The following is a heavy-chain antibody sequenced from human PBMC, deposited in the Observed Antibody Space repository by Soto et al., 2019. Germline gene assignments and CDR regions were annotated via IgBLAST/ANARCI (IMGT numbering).Heavy chain of an antibody. CDR3: ARGYSSGWGDYYYGMDV. CDR2: IIPIFGTA. D-gene: IGHD6-19*01. J-gene: IGHJ6*02. V-gene: IGHV1-69*01. CDR1: GGTFSSYA. Sequence: QVQLVQSGAEVKKPGSSVKVSCKASGGTFSSYAISWVRQAPGQGRAWMGGIIPIFGTANYAQKFQGRVTITEDESTSKSYRELSSLRSEDTAVYYCARGYSSGWGDYYYGMDVWGQGTTVTVSS.